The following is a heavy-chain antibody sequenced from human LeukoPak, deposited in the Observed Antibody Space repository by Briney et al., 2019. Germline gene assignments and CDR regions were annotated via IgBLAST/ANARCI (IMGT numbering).Heavy chain of an antibody. Sequence: GGSLRLSCASSGFTFSSYAMIWVHQAPGKGLEWVSAITGTADNTYYADSVKGRFSISRDNSKNTVYLQLNSLRAEDTAVYYCAKTRGWPYYFNYWGQGTLVTVSS. D-gene: IGHD6-19*01. CDR1: GFTFSSYA. V-gene: IGHV3-23*01. CDR3: AKTRGWPYYFNY. CDR2: ITGTADNT. J-gene: IGHJ4*02.